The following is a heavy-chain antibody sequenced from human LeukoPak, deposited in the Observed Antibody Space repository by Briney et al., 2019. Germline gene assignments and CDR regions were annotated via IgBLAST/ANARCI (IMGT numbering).Heavy chain of an antibody. CDR3: ARGGYIYGFGDYYYYMDV. D-gene: IGHD5-18*01. J-gene: IGHJ6*03. V-gene: IGHV7-4-1*02. CDR2: INTNTGNP. Sequence: GASLKVSCKASGYTFTSYAMNWVRQAPGQGLEWMGWINTNTGNPTYAQGFTGRFVFSLDTSVSTAYLQISSLKAEDTAVYYCARGGYIYGFGDYYYYMDVWGKGTTVTVSS. CDR1: GYTFTSYA.